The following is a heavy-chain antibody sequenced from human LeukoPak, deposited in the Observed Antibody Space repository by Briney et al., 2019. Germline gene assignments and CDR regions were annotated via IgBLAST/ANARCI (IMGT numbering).Heavy chain of an antibody. D-gene: IGHD4-17*01. J-gene: IGHJ3*02. V-gene: IGHV3-23*01. Sequence: GSLKPSFSTSGITFSNYGMSRVPPASRKGLEWVPANSCSGGSTYYADSVKGRFTISRDNSKNTLYLKMNSLRAEDTAVYYCAKELYRGYGDYFGAFDIWGQGTMVTVSS. CDR3: AKELYRGYGDYFGAFDI. CDR2: NSCSGGST. CDR1: GITFSNYG.